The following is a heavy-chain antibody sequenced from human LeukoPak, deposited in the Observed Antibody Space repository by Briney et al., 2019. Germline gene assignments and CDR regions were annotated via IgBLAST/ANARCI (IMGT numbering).Heavy chain of an antibody. J-gene: IGHJ4*02. V-gene: IGHV3-21*01. CDR1: GFTFSSYS. CDR2: ISSSSSYI. D-gene: IGHD4-17*01. CDR3: ARESTVTPNFDY. Sequence: GSLRLSCAASGFTFSSYSMNWVRQAPGKGLEWVSSISSSSSYIYYADSVKGRFTISRDNAKNSLYLQMNSLRAEDTAVYYCARESTVTPNFDYWGQGTLVTVSS.